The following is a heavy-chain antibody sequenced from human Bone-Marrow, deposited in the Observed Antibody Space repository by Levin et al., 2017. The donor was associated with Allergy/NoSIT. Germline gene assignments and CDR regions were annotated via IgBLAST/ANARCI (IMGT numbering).Heavy chain of an antibody. D-gene: IGHD4-17*01. CDR1: GGSISSGGYY. J-gene: IGHJ4*02. CDR3: ARADYGDYWRNFDF. V-gene: IGHV4-31*03. Sequence: SQTLSLTCNVSGGSISSGGYYWSWIRQHPGKGLEWIGYVHYSGSTYYNPSLKSRITISVDTSKNQFSLNLTSVTAADTAVYYCARADYGDYWRNFDFWGQGTLVAVSS. CDR2: VHYSGST.